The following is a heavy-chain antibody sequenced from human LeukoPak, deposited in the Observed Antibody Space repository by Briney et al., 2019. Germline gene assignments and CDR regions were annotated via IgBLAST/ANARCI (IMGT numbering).Heavy chain of an antibody. CDR2: ISSSSSYI. J-gene: IGHJ4*02. Sequence: PGGSLRLSCAASGFTFSSYSMNWVRQAPGKGLEWVSSISSSSSYIYYADSVKGRFTISRDNAKNSLYLQMNSLRAEDTAVYYCANGWEEYQLPPGTYWGQGTLVTVSS. CDR3: ANGWEEYQLPPGTY. CDR1: GFTFSSYS. V-gene: IGHV3-21*01. D-gene: IGHD2-2*01.